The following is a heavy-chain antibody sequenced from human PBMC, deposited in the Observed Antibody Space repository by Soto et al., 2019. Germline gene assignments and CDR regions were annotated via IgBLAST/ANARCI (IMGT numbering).Heavy chain of an antibody. CDR2: IYYSGST. J-gene: IGHJ6*02. V-gene: IGHV4-31*03. CDR3: GRGTIFGGDYYHGMDV. Sequence: PSETLSLTCTVSGGSISSGDYYWNWIRQHPGKGLEWIGYIYYSGSTYYNPSLKSRVTISVDTSKSQFSLKLSSVIAADTAVFYCGRGTIFGGDYYHGMDVWGQGTTATVS. D-gene: IGHD3-3*01. CDR1: GGSISSGDYY.